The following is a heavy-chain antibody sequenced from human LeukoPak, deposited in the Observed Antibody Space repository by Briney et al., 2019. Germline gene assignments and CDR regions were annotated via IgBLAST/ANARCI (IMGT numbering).Heavy chain of an antibody. CDR2: IYYSGST. J-gene: IGHJ4*02. CDR1: GGSISSYY. Sequence: SETLSLTCTVSGGSISSYYWSWIRQPPGKGLEWIGHIYYSGSTHYNPSLKSRVTISVDTSKNQLSLKLSSVTAADTAVYYCARHVGNSGSGSYLTSFDYWGQGTLVTVSS. D-gene: IGHD3-10*01. V-gene: IGHV4-59*08. CDR3: ARHVGNSGSGSYLTSFDY.